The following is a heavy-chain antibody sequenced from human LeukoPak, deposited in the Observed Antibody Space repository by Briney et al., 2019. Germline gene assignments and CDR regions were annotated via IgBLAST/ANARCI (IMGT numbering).Heavy chain of an antibody. J-gene: IGHJ5*02. CDR1: GGSISSYY. V-gene: IGHV4-59*01. CDR2: IYYSGST. CDR3: ARQNPNWFDP. Sequence: PETLSLTCIVSGGSISSYYWSWIRQPPGKGLEWIGYIYYSGSTNYNPSLKSRVTISVDTSKNQFSLKLSSVTAADTAVYYCARQNPNWFDPWGQGTLVTVSS.